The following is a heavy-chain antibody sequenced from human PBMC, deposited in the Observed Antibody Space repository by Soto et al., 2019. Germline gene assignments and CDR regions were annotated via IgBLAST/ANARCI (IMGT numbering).Heavy chain of an antibody. Sequence: ASVKVSCKASGYTFTSYDINWVRQATGQGLEWMGWMNPNSGNTGYAQKFQGRVTLTRNTSINTAYMELSSLRSEDTAVYYCARSIVVVTALDYWGQGTLVTVSS. J-gene: IGHJ4*02. CDR3: ARSIVVVTALDY. CDR1: GYTFTSYD. V-gene: IGHV1-8*02. CDR2: MNPNSGNT. D-gene: IGHD2-21*02.